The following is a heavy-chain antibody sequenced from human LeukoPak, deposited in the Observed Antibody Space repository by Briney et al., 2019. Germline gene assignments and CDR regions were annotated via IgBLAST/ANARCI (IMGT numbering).Heavy chain of an antibody. J-gene: IGHJ4*02. CDR3: ARGGIRKSFDY. V-gene: IGHV4-34*01. D-gene: IGHD6-13*01. Sequence: ASETLSLTCAVYGGSFSGYYWSWLRQPPGKGLEWIGEINHSGSTNYNPSLKSRVTISVDTSKNQFSLKLSSVTAADTAVYYCARGGIRKSFDYWGQGTLVTVSS. CDR1: GGSFSGYY. CDR2: INHSGST.